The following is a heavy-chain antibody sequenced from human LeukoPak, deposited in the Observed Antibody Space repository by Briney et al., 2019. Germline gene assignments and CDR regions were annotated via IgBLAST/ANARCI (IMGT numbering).Heavy chain of an antibody. CDR1: GFTFSSYA. V-gene: IGHV3-30*02. Sequence: PGGSLRLSCAASGFTFSSYAMSWVRQAPGKGLEWVAFIRYNGGNKYYADSVKGRFTISRDNSKNTLYLQMYCLRPEDTALYYCAKDLRNYYDDWGQGTLVTVSS. CDR3: AKDLRNYYDD. CDR2: IRYNGGNK. J-gene: IGHJ4*02. D-gene: IGHD3-16*01.